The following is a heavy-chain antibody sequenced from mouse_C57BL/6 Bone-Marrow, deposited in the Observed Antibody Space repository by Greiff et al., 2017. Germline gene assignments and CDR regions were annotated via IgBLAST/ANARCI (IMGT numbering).Heavy chain of an antibody. Sequence: EVKLMESGPGLVKPSQSLSLTCSVTGYSITSGYYWNWIRQFPGNKLEWMGYISYDGSNNYNPSLKNRISITRDTSKNQFFLKLNSVTTEDTATYYCARGAGRAMYYWGQGTSVTVSS. D-gene: IGHD3-3*01. V-gene: IGHV3-6*01. CDR2: ISYDGSN. CDR1: GYSITSGYY. J-gene: IGHJ4*01. CDR3: ARGAGRAMYY.